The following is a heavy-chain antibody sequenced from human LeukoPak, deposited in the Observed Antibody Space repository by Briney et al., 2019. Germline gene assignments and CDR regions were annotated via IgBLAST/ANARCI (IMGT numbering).Heavy chain of an antibody. J-gene: IGHJ4*02. Sequence: GGSLRLSCAASGFTFSNYAMDWVRQTPGKGLEWVSSATGSGGGGGTYYADSVKGRFTISRDSSKSTLFLQMNSLRVEDTAVYYCAKDPTRYFDWLLSKPYFDYWGQGTLVTVSS. CDR2: ATGSGGGGGT. CDR1: GFTFSNYA. V-gene: IGHV3-23*01. CDR3: AKDPTRYFDWLLSKPYFDY. D-gene: IGHD3-9*01.